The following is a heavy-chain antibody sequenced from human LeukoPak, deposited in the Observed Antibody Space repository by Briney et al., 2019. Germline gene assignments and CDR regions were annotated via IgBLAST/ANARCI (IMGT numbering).Heavy chain of an antibody. CDR3: AELEPFNY. D-gene: IGHD1-1*01. V-gene: IGHV4-39*01. CDR1: GGSISSSSYY. J-gene: IGHJ4*02. CDR2: IYYSGST. Sequence: SETLSLTCTASGGSISSSSYYWGWIRQPPGKGLEWTGSIYYSGSTYYNPSLKSRATISVDTSKNQFSLKLSSVTAADTAVYYCAELEPFNYWGQGTLVTVSS.